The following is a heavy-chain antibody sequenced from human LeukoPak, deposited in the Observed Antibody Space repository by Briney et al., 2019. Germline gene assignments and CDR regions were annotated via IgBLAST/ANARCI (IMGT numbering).Heavy chain of an antibody. Sequence: PSETLSLTCAVYGGSFSGYYWSWIRQPPGKGLEWIGEINHSGSTNYNPSLKSRVTISVDKSKNQFSLKLSSVTAADTAVYYCARVRITMVRGDTSNWFDPWGQGTLVTVSS. CDR2: INHSGST. CDR3: ARVRITMVRGDTSNWFDP. V-gene: IGHV4-34*01. D-gene: IGHD3-10*01. CDR1: GGSFSGYY. J-gene: IGHJ5*02.